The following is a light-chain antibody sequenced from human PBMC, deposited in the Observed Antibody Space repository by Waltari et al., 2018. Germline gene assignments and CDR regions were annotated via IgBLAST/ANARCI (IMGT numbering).Light chain of an antibody. CDR2: GAS. J-gene: IGKJ2*01. CDR3: QQYGSSPPNT. V-gene: IGKV3-20*01. CDR1: QSVSSF. Sequence: EIVLTQSPGPLSLSPGDRATLSCRASQSVSSFLAWYQQKPGQAPRLLSYGASSRAAGIPDRFSGSGSGTDFTLTISRLEPEDFALYYCQQYGSSPPNTFGQGTKLEI.